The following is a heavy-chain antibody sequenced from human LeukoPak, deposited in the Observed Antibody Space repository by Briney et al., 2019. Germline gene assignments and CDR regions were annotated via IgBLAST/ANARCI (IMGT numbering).Heavy chain of an antibody. CDR2: INPNSGGT. Sequence: ASVKVSCKASGYTFTGYYMHWVRQAPGQGLEWMGRINPNSGGTNYAQKFQGRVTMTRDTSISTAYMELSRLRSDDTAVYYCARVGDIDYGGNPFDCWGQGTLVTVSS. D-gene: IGHD4-23*01. CDR3: ARVGDIDYGGNPFDC. CDR1: GYTFTGYY. J-gene: IGHJ4*02. V-gene: IGHV1-2*06.